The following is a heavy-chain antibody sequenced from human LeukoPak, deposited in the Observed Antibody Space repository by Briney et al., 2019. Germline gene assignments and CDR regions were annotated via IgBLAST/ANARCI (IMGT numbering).Heavy chain of an antibody. CDR1: GGSISSSSYY. V-gene: IGHV4-39*07. J-gene: IGHJ4*02. CDR3: ARGRVDDILTGYYYKPAYYFGY. Sequence: SETLSLTCTVSGGSISSSSYYWGWIRQPPGKGLEWIGSIYYSGSTYYNPSLKSRVTISVDTSKNQFSLKLSSVTAADTAVYYCARGRVDDILTGYYYKPAYYFGYWGQGTLVTVSS. CDR2: IYYSGST. D-gene: IGHD3-9*01.